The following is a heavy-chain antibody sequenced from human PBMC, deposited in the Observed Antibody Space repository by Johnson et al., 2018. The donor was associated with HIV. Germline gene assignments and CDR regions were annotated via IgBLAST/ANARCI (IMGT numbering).Heavy chain of an antibody. CDR1: EFSLSNYA. CDR2: ISYDAGKK. D-gene: IGHD6-13*01. J-gene: IGHJ3*02. V-gene: IGHV3-30*04. Sequence: QVQLVESGGGVVQPGRSLRIYCAVSEFSLSNYAMHWVRLAPGKGLQWMAVISYDAGKKYYADSVRGRFTISRDISKNTLYLQMDSLRPDDTGLYYCARGRKDMEAADGLDNDAFDMWGQGTLVTVSS. CDR3: ARGRKDMEAADGLDNDAFDM.